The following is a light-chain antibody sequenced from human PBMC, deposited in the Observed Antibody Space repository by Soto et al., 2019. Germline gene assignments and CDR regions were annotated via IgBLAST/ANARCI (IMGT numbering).Light chain of an antibody. CDR1: QRISRS. V-gene: IGKV3-11*01. J-gene: IGKJ1*01. CDR3: QQRDSWPRT. Sequence: EIVLTQSPATLSLSPGERATLSCRASQRISRSLAWYQHKNGHAPRLLFFDTSNRATGIPARFSGSGSGTYFTLTSSSLEPEDFAIYYCQQRDSWPRTFGQGTKVETK. CDR2: DTS.